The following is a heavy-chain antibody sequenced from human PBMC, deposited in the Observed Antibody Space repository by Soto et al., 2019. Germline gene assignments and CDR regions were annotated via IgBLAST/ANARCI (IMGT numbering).Heavy chain of an antibody. CDR3: ARGTFDSSGNYFAGWFDP. CDR1: GYSFTDYY. CDR2: IIPNNGGT. D-gene: IGHD3-22*01. J-gene: IGHJ5*02. Sequence: SVKVSCKASGYSFTDYYIHWVRQAPGQGLEWMGWIIPNNGGTKYAQKFQDRVTMTRDTSITTAYMELSRLRSDDTAVYYCARGTFDSSGNYFAGWFDPWGQGTLVTVSS. V-gene: IGHV1-2*02.